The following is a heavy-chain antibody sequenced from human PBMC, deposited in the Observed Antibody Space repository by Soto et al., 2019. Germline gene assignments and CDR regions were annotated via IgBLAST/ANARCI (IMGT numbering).Heavy chain of an antibody. D-gene: IGHD6-13*01. Sequence: GGSLRLSCAASGFTFSSYAMSWVRQAPGKGLEWVSAISGSGGSTYYADSVKGRFTISRENSKNKLYLQMNSLRAEDTAVYYCATMSIAAAGEDAFDIWGQGTMVTVSS. CDR3: ATMSIAAAGEDAFDI. J-gene: IGHJ3*02. V-gene: IGHV3-23*01. CDR2: ISGSGGST. CDR1: GFTFSSYA.